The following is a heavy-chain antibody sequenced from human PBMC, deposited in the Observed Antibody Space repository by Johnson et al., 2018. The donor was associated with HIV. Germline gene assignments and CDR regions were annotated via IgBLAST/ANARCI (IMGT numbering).Heavy chain of an antibody. D-gene: IGHD1-26*01. Sequence: QVQLVESGGGVVQPGRSLRLSCAASGYTFSSYAMHWVRQAPGKGLEWVAVISYDANNKYYADSVKGRFTISRDNAKNSLYLQMNSLRAEDTAVYYCAKGMWGHDAFDIWGQGTMVTVSS. V-gene: IGHV3-30-3*01. CDR3: AKGMWGHDAFDI. CDR1: GYTFSSYA. J-gene: IGHJ3*02. CDR2: ISYDANNK.